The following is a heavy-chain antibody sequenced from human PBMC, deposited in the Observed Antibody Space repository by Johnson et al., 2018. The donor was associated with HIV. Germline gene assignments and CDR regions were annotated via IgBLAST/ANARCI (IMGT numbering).Heavy chain of an antibody. J-gene: IGHJ3*02. Sequence: VQLVESGGGVIRPGGSLRLSCATSGFTFDDYGMSWVRQAPGKGLEWVSGINWNGGSTGYADSVKGRFTISRDNALNSLYLQMNSLRVEETALYYCARGRVSSCCYRNVSAIWGQGTMVPVSS. V-gene: IGHV3-20*04. CDR1: GFTFDDYG. D-gene: IGHD2-2*01. CDR2: INWNGGST. CDR3: ARGRVSSCCYRNVSAI.